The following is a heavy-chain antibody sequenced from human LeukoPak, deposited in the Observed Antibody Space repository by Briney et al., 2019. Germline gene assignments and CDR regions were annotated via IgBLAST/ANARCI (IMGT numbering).Heavy chain of an antibody. CDR1: GFTFNTYT. D-gene: IGHD6-19*01. V-gene: IGHV1-3*01. Sequence: GASVKVSCKTSGFTFNTYTMHWVRQAPGQRLEWMGWINAANGNTQYSQKFQGRVTITRDTSASTAYMELGSLRSEDTAVYYCARGAPIRVAVAATFDPWGQGTLVTVPS. CDR3: ARGAPIRVAVAATFDP. J-gene: IGHJ5*02. CDR2: INAANGNT.